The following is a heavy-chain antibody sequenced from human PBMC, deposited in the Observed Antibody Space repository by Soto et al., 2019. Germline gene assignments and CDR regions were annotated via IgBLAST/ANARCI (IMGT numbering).Heavy chain of an antibody. CDR2: IISIFGTA. D-gene: IGHD3-3*02. Sequence: GRQAHGKSVKWIGGIISIFGTANYAQKFKGRVTITADESTSTAYMELSSLRSEDTAVYYCARTYSIFLQAEDG. J-gene: IGHJ6*01. V-gene: IGHV1-69*01. CDR3: ARTYSIFLQAEDG.